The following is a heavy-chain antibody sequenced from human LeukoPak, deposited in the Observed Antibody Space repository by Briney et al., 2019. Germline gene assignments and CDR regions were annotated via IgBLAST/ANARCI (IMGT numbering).Heavy chain of an antibody. D-gene: IGHD3-16*02. CDR2: INSDGSST. CDR1: GFTFGSYW. CDR3: ARDRMITFGGVIAAPYYYYMDV. V-gene: IGHV3-74*01. Sequence: GGSLRLSCAASGFTFGSYWMHWVRQAPGKGLVWVSRINSDGSSTSYADSVKGRFTISRDNAKNTLYLQMNSLRAEDTAVYYCARDRMITFGGVIAAPYYYYMDVWGKGTTVTVSS. J-gene: IGHJ6*03.